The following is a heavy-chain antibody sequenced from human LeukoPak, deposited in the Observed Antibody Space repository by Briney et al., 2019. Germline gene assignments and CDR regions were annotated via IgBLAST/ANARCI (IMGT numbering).Heavy chain of an antibody. D-gene: IGHD3-16*01. Sequence: SETLSLTCTVSVYSISSGYYWGWIRQPPGKGLEWIGSIYHSGSTYYNPSLKSRVTISVDTSKNQFSLKLSSVTAADTAVYYCAREGGFGGAFDIWGQGTMVTVSS. CDR1: VYSISSGYY. V-gene: IGHV4-38-2*02. CDR3: AREGGFGGAFDI. CDR2: IYHSGST. J-gene: IGHJ3*02.